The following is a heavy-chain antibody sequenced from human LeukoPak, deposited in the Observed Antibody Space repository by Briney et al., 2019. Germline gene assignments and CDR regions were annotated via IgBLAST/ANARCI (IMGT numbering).Heavy chain of an antibody. CDR1: GGTFSSYA. CDR3: ARCPWQRDGQGAYYFDY. Sequence: SVKVSCKASGGTFSSYAISWVRQAPGQGLEWMGGIIPVFNTADQAQKSQDRVTITADESTSTAYMELSSLRSEDTAVYYCARCPWQRDGQGAYYFDYWGQGTLVTVSS. V-gene: IGHV1-69*13. CDR2: IIPVFNTA. J-gene: IGHJ4*02. D-gene: IGHD5-12*01.